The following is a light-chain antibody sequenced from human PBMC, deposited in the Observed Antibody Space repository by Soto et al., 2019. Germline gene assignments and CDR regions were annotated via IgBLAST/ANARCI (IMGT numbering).Light chain of an antibody. CDR2: GAS. V-gene: IGKV3-20*01. J-gene: IGKJ1*01. CDR3: QQYGSSPTK. Sequence: EIVLTQSPGTLSLSPGERATLSCRASQSVFNNHIGWYQQKPGQAPRRLIFGASFRATGIPDRFSGSGSGTDFTHTISKLEPEDFAVYYCQQYGSSPTKFGQGTKVEIK. CDR1: QSVFNNH.